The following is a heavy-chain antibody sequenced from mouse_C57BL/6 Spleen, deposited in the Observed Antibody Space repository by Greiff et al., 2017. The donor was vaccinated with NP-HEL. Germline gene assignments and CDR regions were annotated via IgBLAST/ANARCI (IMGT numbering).Heavy chain of an antibody. CDR2: ISSGSSTI. CDR1: GFTFSDYG. Sequence: DVKLVESGGGLVKPGGSLKLSCAASGFTFSDYGMHWVRQAPEKGLEWVAYISSGSSTIYYADTVKGRFTISRDNAKNTLFLQMTSLRSEDTAMYYCAREALYYSYFDYWGQGTTLTVSS. D-gene: IGHD2-12*01. CDR3: AREALYYSYFDY. J-gene: IGHJ2*01. V-gene: IGHV5-17*01.